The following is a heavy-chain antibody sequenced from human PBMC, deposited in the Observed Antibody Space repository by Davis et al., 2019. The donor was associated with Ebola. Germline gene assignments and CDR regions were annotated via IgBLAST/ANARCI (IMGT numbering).Heavy chain of an antibody. CDR3: ARGSDYVWGKDDF. CDR2: INHSGNT. Sequence: SETLSLTCAVYGGTFRGYYWSWIRQSPGKGLEWIGEINHSGNTKYNPSLRSRVSISVDTSKNQFSLSVTSLTAADTAVYYCARGSDYVWGKDDFWGQGNLVTVSS. D-gene: IGHD3-16*01. V-gene: IGHV4-34*01. J-gene: IGHJ4*02. CDR1: GGTFRGYY.